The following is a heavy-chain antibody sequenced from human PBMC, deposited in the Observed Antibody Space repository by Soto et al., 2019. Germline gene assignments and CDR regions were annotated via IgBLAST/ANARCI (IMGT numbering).Heavy chain of an antibody. D-gene: IGHD5-12*01. CDR1: GGSISSYY. J-gene: IGHJ6*01. V-gene: IGHV4-59*01. Sequence: SETLSLTCTVSGGSISSYYWSWIRQPPGKGLEWIGDIYYGGSSNYNPSLKSRVTISVDTSKNQFYLKLSSVTAAARAVYSCTRHAIMARLQYGMDVWGQGTTVTVS. CDR3: TRHAIMARLQYGMDV. CDR2: IYYGGSS.